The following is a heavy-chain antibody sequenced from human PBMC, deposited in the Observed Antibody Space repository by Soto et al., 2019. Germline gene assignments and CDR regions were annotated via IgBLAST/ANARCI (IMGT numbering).Heavy chain of an antibody. D-gene: IGHD3-10*01. J-gene: IGHJ4*02. CDR1: GGTFSSYT. CDR3: AGEEYYSGSAAFVDY. V-gene: IGHV1-69*02. CDR2: IIPILGIA. Sequence: QVQLVQSGAEVKKPGSSVKVSCKASGGTFSSYTISWVRQAPGQGLEWMGRIIPILGIANYAQKFQGRVMMTANKSTSTAYMQLSSLRCEDTAVHYCAGEEYYSGSAAFVDYWGQGTLVTVAS.